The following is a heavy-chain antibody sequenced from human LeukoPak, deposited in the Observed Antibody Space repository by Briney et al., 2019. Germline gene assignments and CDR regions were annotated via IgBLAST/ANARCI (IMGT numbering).Heavy chain of an antibody. CDR2: ISYDGSNK. CDR1: GFTFSSYA. CDR3: ARGRYDYGDY. J-gene: IGHJ4*02. D-gene: IGHD3-9*01. Sequence: GGSLRLSCSASGFTFSSYAMHWVRQAPGKGLEWVAVISYDGSNKYYADSVKGRFTISRDNSKNTLYLQMNSLRAEDTAVYYCARGRYDYGDYWGQGTLVTVSS. V-gene: IGHV3-30-3*01.